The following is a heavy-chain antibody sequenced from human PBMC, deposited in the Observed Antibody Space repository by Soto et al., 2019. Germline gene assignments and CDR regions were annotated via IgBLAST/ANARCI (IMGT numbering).Heavy chain of an antibody. CDR1: GFNFNNFG. J-gene: IGHJ6*02. CDR2: IRTSSSYI. CDR3: ARDRAPFCGGDCGLVDV. Sequence: GGSLRLSCAASGFNFNNFGMNWFRQTPGKGLEWVSSIRTSSSYIYYADSVKGRFTISRDNAKKSLYLEMSSLRVEDTAVYYCARDRAPFCGGDCGLVDVWGQGTSVTVSS. V-gene: IGHV3-21*01. D-gene: IGHD2-21*02.